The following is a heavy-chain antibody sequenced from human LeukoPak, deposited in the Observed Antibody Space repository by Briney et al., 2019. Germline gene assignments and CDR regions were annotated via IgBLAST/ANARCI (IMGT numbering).Heavy chain of an antibody. CDR2: ISAYNGNT. V-gene: IGHV1-18*04. CDR1: GYTFTSYG. Sequence: ASVKVSCKASGYTFTSYGISCVRQAPGQGLEWMGWISAYNGNTNYAQKLQGRVTMTTDTSTSTAYMELRSLRSDDTAVYYCAREEGVLSSGYAFDYWGQGTLVTVSS. CDR3: AREEGVLSSGYAFDY. D-gene: IGHD5-12*01. J-gene: IGHJ4*02.